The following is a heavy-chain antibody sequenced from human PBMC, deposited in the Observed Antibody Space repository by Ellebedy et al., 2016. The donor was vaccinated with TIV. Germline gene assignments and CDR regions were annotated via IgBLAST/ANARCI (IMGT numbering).Heavy chain of an antibody. CDR1: GGSISNYY. J-gene: IGHJ4*02. D-gene: IGHD4-17*01. V-gene: IGHV4-59*01. CDR3: ASSPYGDYGIGY. Sequence: SETLSLXXSVSGGSISNYYWSWIRQPPGRGLEWIGWIYYTGSTNHNPSLKSRVTILLDTSKNQFSLKLSSVTAADTAVYYCASSPYGDYGIGYWGQGTLVTVSS. CDR2: IYYTGST.